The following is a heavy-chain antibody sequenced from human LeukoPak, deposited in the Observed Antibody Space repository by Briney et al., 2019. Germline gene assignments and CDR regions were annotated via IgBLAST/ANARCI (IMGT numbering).Heavy chain of an antibody. CDR1: GFSFSSYG. CDR3: AKGNTYYDFWSGHRIDY. J-gene: IGHJ4*02. V-gene: IGHV3-30*02. CDR2: IRYDGNNK. Sequence: PGGSLRLSCAASGFSFSSYGMHWVRQAPGKGLEWVAFIRYDGNNKYYADSVKGRFTISRDNSKNTLYLQMNSLRPEETAVYYCAKGNTYYDFWSGHRIDYWGQGTLVTVST. D-gene: IGHD3-3*01.